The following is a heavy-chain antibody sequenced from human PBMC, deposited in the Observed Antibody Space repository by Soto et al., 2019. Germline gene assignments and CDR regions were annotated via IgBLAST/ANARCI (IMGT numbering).Heavy chain of an antibody. V-gene: IGHV1-69*02. J-gene: IGHJ3*02. CDR2: IIPILGIA. Sequence: ASVKVSCKASGGTFSSYTISWVRQAPGQGLEWMGRIIPILGIANYAQKFQGRVTITADKSASTAYMELSSLRSEDTAVYYCARGFMGIAARPSAFDIWGQGTMVTVS. D-gene: IGHD6-6*01. CDR1: GGTFSSYT. CDR3: ARGFMGIAARPSAFDI.